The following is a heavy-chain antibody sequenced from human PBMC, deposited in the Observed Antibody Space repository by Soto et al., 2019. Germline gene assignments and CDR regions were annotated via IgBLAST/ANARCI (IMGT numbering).Heavy chain of an antibody. CDR2: INQSGAT. CDR3: ARGYYYASGSSFPY. CDR1: NGSFSKNY. D-gene: IGHD3-10*01. Sequence: QLQQWGAGLLKPSETLSLTCAVYNGSFSKNYWNWIRQSPGKGLEWIGEINQSGATNYNPSLKSRVTISVDTSKNQFSLKLKSLTAADTAVYYCARGYYYASGSSFPYWGQGTLVTVSS. J-gene: IGHJ4*02. V-gene: IGHV4-34*01.